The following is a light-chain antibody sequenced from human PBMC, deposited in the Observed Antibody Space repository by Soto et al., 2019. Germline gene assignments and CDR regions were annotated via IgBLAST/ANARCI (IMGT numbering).Light chain of an antibody. CDR3: QTWGTGTSVV. J-gene: IGLJ2*01. CDR1: SGHSSYA. Sequence: QSVLTQSPSASASLGASVKLTCTLSSGHSSYAIAWHQQQPEKGPRYLMKLNSDGSHNKGDGIPDRFSGSSSGAERYLTISSLQSEDEADYYCQTWGTGTSVVFGGGTKVTVL. CDR2: LNSDGSH. V-gene: IGLV4-69*01.